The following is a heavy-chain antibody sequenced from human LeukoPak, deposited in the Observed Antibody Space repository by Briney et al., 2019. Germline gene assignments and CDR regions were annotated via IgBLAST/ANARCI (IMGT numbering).Heavy chain of an antibody. Sequence: ASVKVSCKASGYTFTSYAINWVRQATGQGLEWMGWMNPNSGNTNYSQKLQGRVTITRNTSISTAYMELSSLRSEDTAVYYCARHYGYGWLGDFDIWAQGTMVTVSS. CDR2: MNPNSGNT. CDR3: ARHYGYGWLGDFDI. V-gene: IGHV1-8*03. J-gene: IGHJ3*02. D-gene: IGHD5-18*01. CDR1: GYTFTSYA.